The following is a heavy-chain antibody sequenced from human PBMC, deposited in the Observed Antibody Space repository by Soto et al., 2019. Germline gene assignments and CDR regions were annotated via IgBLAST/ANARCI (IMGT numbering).Heavy chain of an antibody. J-gene: IGHJ4*02. CDR1: GFTFSNAW. V-gene: IGHV3-15*01. CDR3: TTGIAGT. D-gene: IGHD1-26*01. CDR2: IKSKTDGGTT. Sequence: EVQLVESGGGLVKPGGSLRLSCAASGFTFSNAWMSWVRQAPGKGLEWVGHIKSKTDGGTTDYAAPVKGRFTISRDDSKNTLYLQMNSLKTEDTAVYYGTTGIAGTWGQGTLVTVSS.